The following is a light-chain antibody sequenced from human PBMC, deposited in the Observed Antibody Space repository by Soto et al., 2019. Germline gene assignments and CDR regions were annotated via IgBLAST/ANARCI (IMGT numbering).Light chain of an antibody. J-gene: IGKJ4*01. CDR1: QSVSSTY. Sequence: EIVLTQSPGTLSLSPGERATLSCRASQSVSSTYLAWYQQKPGQTPRLLIYGASARATGIPDRFSGSGSGTDFTLTISSLEPEDFAVYYCQQYGSSPLTFAGGTKLEIK. CDR3: QQYGSSPLT. CDR2: GAS. V-gene: IGKV3-20*01.